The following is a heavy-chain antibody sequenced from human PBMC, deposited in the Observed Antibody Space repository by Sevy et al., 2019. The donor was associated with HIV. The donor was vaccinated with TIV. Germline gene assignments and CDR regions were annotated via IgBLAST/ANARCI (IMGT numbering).Heavy chain of an antibody. J-gene: IGHJ4*02. Sequence: GGSLRLSCAASGFDFSSYSMSWVRQAPGKGLEWVSTLSFVCGKINYADSVKGRFTISRDNSKSSVYLQMNNMRVEDTAVYYCAREGCTKPHDYWGQGTLVTVSS. CDR3: AREGCTKPHDY. CDR2: LSFVCGKI. V-gene: IGHV3-23*01. D-gene: IGHD2-8*01. CDR1: GFDFSSYS.